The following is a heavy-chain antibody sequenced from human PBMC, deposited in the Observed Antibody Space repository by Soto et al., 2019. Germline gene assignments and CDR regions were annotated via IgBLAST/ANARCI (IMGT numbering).Heavy chain of an antibody. CDR1: GGSISSGDYY. CDR3: ARVRRYTTSRAGWFDP. Sequence: QVQLQESGPGLVKPSQTLSLTCTVSGGSISSGDYYWSWIRQPPGKGLEWIGYIYYSGSTYYNPSLKGRVTISVDTSKNQFSLKLSSVTAADTAVYYCARVRRYTTSRAGWFDPWGQGTLVTVSS. CDR2: IYYSGST. J-gene: IGHJ5*02. V-gene: IGHV4-30-4*01. D-gene: IGHD2-2*01.